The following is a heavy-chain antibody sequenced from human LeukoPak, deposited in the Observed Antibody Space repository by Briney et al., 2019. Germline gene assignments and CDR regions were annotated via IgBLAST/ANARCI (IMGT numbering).Heavy chain of an antibody. J-gene: IGHJ6*02. V-gene: IGHV4-34*01. CDR2: INHSGST. D-gene: IGHD3-22*01. CDR3: ARGKNVNKRYYYDSSGYPRNRYYYYGMDV. Sequence: SETLSLTCAVYGGSFSGCYWSWIRQPPGKGLEWIGEINHSGSTNYNPSLKSRVTISVDTSKNQFSLKLSSVTAADTAVYYCARGKNVNKRYYYDSSGYPRNRYYYYGMDVWGQGTTVTVSS. CDR1: GGSFSGCY.